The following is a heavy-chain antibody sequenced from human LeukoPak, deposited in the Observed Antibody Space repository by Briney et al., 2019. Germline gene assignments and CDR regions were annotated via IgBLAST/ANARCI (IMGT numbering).Heavy chain of an antibody. Sequence: ASVKVSCKASGGTFSSYAISWVRQAPGQGLEWMGRIIPILGIANYAQKFQGRVTITADKSTSTAYMELSSLRSEDTAVYYCARDLQEGDYVEAYFDYWGQGTLVTVSS. J-gene: IGHJ4*02. CDR2: IIPILGIA. D-gene: IGHD4-17*01. CDR1: GGTFSSYA. CDR3: ARDLQEGDYVEAYFDY. V-gene: IGHV1-69*04.